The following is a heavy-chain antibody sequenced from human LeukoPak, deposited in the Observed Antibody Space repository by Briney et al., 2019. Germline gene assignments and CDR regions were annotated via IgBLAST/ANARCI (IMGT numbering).Heavy chain of an antibody. V-gene: IGHV3-66*01. J-gene: IGHJ4*02. CDR2: IYTGGST. Sequence: PGGSLRLSCAVSGFTVSSNYMNWVRQAPGKGLEWVSVIYTGGSTYYADSVKGRFTISRDTSKNILYLQMNSLRVEDTALYYCARARDFDYWGQGTLVTVSS. CDR3: ARARDFDY. CDR1: GFTVSSNY.